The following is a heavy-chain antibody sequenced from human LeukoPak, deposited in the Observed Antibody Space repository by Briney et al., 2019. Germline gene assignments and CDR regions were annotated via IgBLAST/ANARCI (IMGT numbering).Heavy chain of an antibody. D-gene: IGHD1-1*01. CDR1: GYTFNSYG. V-gene: IGHV1-18*01. CDR2: INAYNGNT. Sequence: ASVKVSCKASGYTFNSYGFSWVRPAPGQGLEWMGWINAYNGNTNYAQRLQGRVTMTTETSTSTAYMELRSLRSDDTAVYYCARRQGTTLSFDYWGQGTLVTVSS. J-gene: IGHJ4*02. CDR3: ARRQGTTLSFDY.